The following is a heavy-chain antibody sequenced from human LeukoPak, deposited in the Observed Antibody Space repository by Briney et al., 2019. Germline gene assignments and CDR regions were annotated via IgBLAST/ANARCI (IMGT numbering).Heavy chain of an antibody. D-gene: IGHD1-26*01. CDR3: ARDPYSGNYGNYYYYYMDV. CDR2: ISWNSGSI. CDR1: GFTFDDYA. V-gene: IGHV3-9*01. Sequence: GRSLRLSCAASGFTFDDYAMHWVRQAPGKGLEWVSGISWNSGSIGYADSVKGRFTISRDNAKDSLYLQMNSLGPEDTAVYYCARDPYSGNYGNYYYYYMDVWGKGTTDTISS. J-gene: IGHJ6*03.